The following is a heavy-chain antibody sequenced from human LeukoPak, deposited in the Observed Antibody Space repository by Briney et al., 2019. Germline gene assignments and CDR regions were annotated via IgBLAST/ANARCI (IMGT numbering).Heavy chain of an antibody. V-gene: IGHV1-18*01. D-gene: IGHD6-19*01. Sequence: ASVKVSCKASGYTFSSYAISWVRQAPGQGLEWMGWISTYNGNTNYAQKFQGRVTMTTDTSTSSAYMELRSLRSDDTAVYYCARDGRIPVADFDYWGQGTLVTVSS. CDR2: ISTYNGNT. J-gene: IGHJ4*02. CDR3: ARDGRIPVADFDY. CDR1: GYTFSSYA.